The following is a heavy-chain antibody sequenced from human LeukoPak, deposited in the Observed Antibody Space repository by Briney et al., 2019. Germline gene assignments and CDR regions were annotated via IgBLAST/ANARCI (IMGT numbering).Heavy chain of an antibody. CDR2: ISSSSSYT. J-gene: IGHJ4*02. CDR1: GXTFSDYY. Sequence: PGGSPRLSCAASGXTFSDYYMSWIRQAPGKGLEWVSYISSSSSYTNYADSVKGRFTISRDNSNNTLYLQMNSLRAEDTALYYCARRNFFDYWGQGTLVTVSS. CDR3: ARRNFFDY. V-gene: IGHV3-11*03.